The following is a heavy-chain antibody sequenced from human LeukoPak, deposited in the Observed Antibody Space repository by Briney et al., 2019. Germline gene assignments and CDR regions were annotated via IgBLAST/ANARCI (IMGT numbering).Heavy chain of an antibody. Sequence: GGSLRLSCAASGFTFSSYSMNWVRQAPGKGLEWVSSISSSSSYIYYADSVKGRFTISRDDAKSSLYLQMNSLRAEDTAVYYCARCEDTAMAEVAFDIWGQGTMVTVSS. J-gene: IGHJ3*02. D-gene: IGHD5-18*01. CDR2: ISSSSSYI. CDR3: ARCEDTAMAEVAFDI. V-gene: IGHV3-21*01. CDR1: GFTFSSYS.